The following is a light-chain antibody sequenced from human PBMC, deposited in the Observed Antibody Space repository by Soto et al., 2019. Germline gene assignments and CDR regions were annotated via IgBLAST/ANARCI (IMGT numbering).Light chain of an antibody. CDR1: SGHSNYA. J-gene: IGLJ7*01. Sequence: QLVLTQSPSASASLGASVKLTCTLSSGHSNYAIAWHQQQPEKGPRYLMKVNSGGSHIKGDGIPDRFSGSSSGAERYLFISSLQSEDDADYYCQTWGTGSAFVVFGGGTQLTVL. V-gene: IGLV4-69*01. CDR2: VNSGGSH. CDR3: QTWGTGSAFVV.